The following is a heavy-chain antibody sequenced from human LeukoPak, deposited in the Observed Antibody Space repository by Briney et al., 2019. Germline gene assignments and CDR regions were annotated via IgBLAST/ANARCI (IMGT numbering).Heavy chain of an antibody. CDR1: GFTFSSYW. J-gene: IGHJ3*02. V-gene: IGHV3-7*01. D-gene: IGHD3-3*01. CDR3: ARARITIFGVVIIRRDAFDI. CDR2: IKQDGSEK. Sequence: GGSLRLSCAASGFTFSSYWMSWVRQAPGKGLEWVANIKQDGSEKYYVDSVKGRFTISRDNAKNSLYLQMNSLRAEDTAVYYCARARITIFGVVIIRRDAFDIWGQGTMVTVSS.